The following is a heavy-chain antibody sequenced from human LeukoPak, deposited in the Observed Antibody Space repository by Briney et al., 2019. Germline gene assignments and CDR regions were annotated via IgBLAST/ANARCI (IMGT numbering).Heavy chain of an antibody. CDR1: GGSISSYY. J-gene: IGHJ6*03. CDR3: ARDRSTAGYMDV. CDR2: IYYSGST. D-gene: IGHD3-16*02. Sequence: SETLSLTRTVSGGSISSYYWDWIRQPPGKGLEWIGYIYYSGSTNYNPSLKSRVTISVDTSKNQFSLKLSSVTAADTAVYYCARDRSTAGYMDVWGQGTTVTVSS. V-gene: IGHV4-59*01.